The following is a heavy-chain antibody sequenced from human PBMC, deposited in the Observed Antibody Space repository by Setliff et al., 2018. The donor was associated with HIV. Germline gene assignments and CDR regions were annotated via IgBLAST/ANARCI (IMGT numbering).Heavy chain of an antibody. CDR3: ARDSLRGYNYDFFDT. J-gene: IGHJ4*02. CDR2: IYHSGST. V-gene: IGHV4-38-2*02. CDR1: GYSISSGYY. Sequence: SETLSLTCTVSGYSISSGYYWGWIRQPPGKGLEWIGSIYHSGSTYYNPSLKSRVTISVDTSKNQFSLRSEDTAVYFCARDSLRGYNYDFFDTWGQGTLVTVSS. D-gene: IGHD5-18*01.